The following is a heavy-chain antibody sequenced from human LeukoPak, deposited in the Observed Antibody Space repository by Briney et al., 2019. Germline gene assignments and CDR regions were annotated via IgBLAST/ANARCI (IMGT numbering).Heavy chain of an antibody. CDR1: GGSVSDSNW. D-gene: IGHD3-9*01. V-gene: IGHV4-4*02. Sequence: PSETLSLTCTVSGGSVSDSNWWTWVRQPPGKGLEWIGEIYHSGSTNYNASLKSRVTISVDKSKNQFPLMLTSVTAADTAMYYCARVAMTGSFDHWYFDLWGRGTLVIVSS. J-gene: IGHJ2*01. CDR2: IYHSGST. CDR3: ARVAMTGSFDHWYFDL.